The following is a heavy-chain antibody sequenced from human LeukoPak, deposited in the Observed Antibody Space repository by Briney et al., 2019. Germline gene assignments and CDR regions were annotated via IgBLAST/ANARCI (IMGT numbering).Heavy chain of an antibody. CDR3: ATDQGFIYHCDY. CDR1: GFAFKNAW. D-gene: IGHD3-10*01. J-gene: IGHJ4*02. CDR2: TKRKSDGGTP. Sequence: PGGSLRLSCAASGFAFKNAWMSWVRQAPGKGLEWVGRTKRKSDGGTPDYAAPVEGRFTISRDDSKNTLYLQMSSLKTEDTAVYYCATDQGFIYHCDYWGQGTLVTVSS. V-gene: IGHV3-15*01.